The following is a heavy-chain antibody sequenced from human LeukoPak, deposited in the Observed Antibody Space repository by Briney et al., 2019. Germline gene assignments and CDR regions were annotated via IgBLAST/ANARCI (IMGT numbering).Heavy chain of an antibody. CDR2: IIPIYGSP. V-gene: IGHV1-69*13. CDR3: AGFFYDNSHDAFDL. CDR1: VGSFTFTSHA. Sequence: ASVKVSCKASVGSFTFTSHAITWVRQAPGQGLEWMAGIIPIYGSPSYAQRFQGRVTITSDESARTVYMELSSLRSEDTAVYYCAGFFYDNSHDAFDLWGQGTMVTVSS. D-gene: IGHD3-22*01. J-gene: IGHJ3*01.